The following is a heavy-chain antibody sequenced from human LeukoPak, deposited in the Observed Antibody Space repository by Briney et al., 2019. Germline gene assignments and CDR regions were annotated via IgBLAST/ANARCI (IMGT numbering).Heavy chain of an antibody. CDR3: AKDMGPDYGDYDDAFDI. D-gene: IGHD4-17*01. V-gene: IGHV3-9*01. CDR2: ISWSSGSI. CDR1: GFTFDDYA. J-gene: IGHJ3*02. Sequence: PGRSLRLSCAASGFTFDDYAMHWVRQAPGKGLEWVSGISWSSGSIGYADSVKGRFTISRDNAKNSLYLQMNSLRAEDTALYYCAKDMGPDYGDYDDAFDIWGQGTMVTVSS.